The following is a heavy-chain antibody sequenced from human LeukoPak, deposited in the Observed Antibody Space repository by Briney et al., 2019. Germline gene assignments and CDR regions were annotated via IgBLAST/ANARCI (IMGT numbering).Heavy chain of an antibody. CDR2: IYHSGST. V-gene: IGHV4-38-2*02. CDR3: ARGSTGAWDY. Sequence: SETLSLTCTVSGYSITSGYYWGWIRQPPGKGLEWIGSIYHSGSTFYNPSLKSRVTISVDPSKNQFSLKLSSVTAADTAVYYCARGSTGAWDYWGQGTLVTVSS. D-gene: IGHD1-1*01. CDR1: GYSITSGYY. J-gene: IGHJ4*02.